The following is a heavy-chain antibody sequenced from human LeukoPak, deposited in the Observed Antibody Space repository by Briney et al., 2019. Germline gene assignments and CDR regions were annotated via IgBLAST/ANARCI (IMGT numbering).Heavy chain of an antibody. CDR2: IKEDGSEK. J-gene: IGHJ4*02. D-gene: IGHD6-19*01. CDR1: GFTFSSYW. Sequence: QPGGSLRLSCAASGFTFSSYWMSWVRQAPGKGLGWVANIKEDGSEKYYVDSVKGRFTISRDNAKNSLYLQMNSLRAEDTAVYYCARDSVSSGWSSDTYYFDYWGQGTLVTVSS. CDR3: ARDSVSSGWSSDTYYFDY. V-gene: IGHV3-7*03.